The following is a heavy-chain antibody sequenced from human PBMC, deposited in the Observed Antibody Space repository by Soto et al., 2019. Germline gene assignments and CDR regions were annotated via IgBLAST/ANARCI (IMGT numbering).Heavy chain of an antibody. Sequence: GGSLRLSCAASGFTFSSYAMSWVRQAPGKGLEWVSSISKSDYTYYSDSVKGRFTISRDNAKNSVSLQMNTLRVEDTAVYYCAREDSIIIPAVSDFWGQGTLVTVSS. CDR2: ISKSDYT. CDR3: AREDSIIIPAVSDF. V-gene: IGHV3-21*01. D-gene: IGHD2-2*01. CDR1: GFTFSSYA. J-gene: IGHJ4*02.